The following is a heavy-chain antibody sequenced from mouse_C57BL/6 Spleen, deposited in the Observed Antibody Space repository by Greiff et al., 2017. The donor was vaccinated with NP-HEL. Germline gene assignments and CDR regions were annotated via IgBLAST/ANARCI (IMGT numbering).Heavy chain of an antibody. CDR3: ATKNWDEGYAMDY. D-gene: IGHD4-1*01. CDR2: INPYNGGT. J-gene: IGHJ4*01. CDR1: GYTFTDYY. V-gene: IGHV1-19*01. Sequence: EVQLQQSGPVLVKPGASVKMSCKASGYTFTDYYMNWVKQSHGKSLEWIGVINPYNGGTSYNQKFKGKATLTVDKSSSTAYMELNSLTSEDSAVYYCATKNWDEGYAMDYWGQGTSVTVSS.